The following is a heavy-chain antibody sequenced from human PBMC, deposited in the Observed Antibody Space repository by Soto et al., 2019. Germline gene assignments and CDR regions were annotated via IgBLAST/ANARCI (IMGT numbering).Heavy chain of an antibody. Sequence: GGSLRLSCAASGFNFSSYAMSWVRQAPGKGLEWVSAISGSGGSTYYADSVKGRFTISRDTSKHTLYLQMNSLRAEDTAVYYCAKPVDYGQAPFDYWGQGTLVTVSS. CDR3: AKPVDYGQAPFDY. J-gene: IGHJ4*02. D-gene: IGHD4-17*01. CDR1: GFNFSSYA. CDR2: ISGSGGST. V-gene: IGHV3-23*01.